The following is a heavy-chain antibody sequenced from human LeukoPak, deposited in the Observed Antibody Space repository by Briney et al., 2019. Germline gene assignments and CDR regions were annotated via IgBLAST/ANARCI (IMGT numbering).Heavy chain of an antibody. CDR2: IFTSGIT. Sequence: PSETLSLTCTVSGGSISSYYWSWIRQPPGKGLEWIGRIFTSGITDYNPSLKSRVTMSIDTSKNQFSLKLSSVTAADTAVYYCARSSNGGYTYGYYFDNWGQGALVTVSS. CDR3: ARSSNGGYTYGYYFDN. V-gene: IGHV4-4*07. CDR1: GGSISSYY. J-gene: IGHJ4*02. D-gene: IGHD5-18*01.